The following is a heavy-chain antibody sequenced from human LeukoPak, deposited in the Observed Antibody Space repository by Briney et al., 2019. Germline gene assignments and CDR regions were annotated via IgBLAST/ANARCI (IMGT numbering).Heavy chain of an antibody. CDR3: AKADCSSSSCYTVDN. D-gene: IGHD2-2*02. J-gene: IGHJ4*02. CDR1: GFTFSDYY. CDR2: IYSGGST. V-gene: IGHV3-53*05. Sequence: GGSLRLSCAASGFTFSDYYMSWIRQAPGKGLEWVSVIYSGGSTYYADSVKGRFTISRDNSKNSLYLQMNTLRTEDTAFYYCAKADCSSSSCYTVDNWGQGTLVTVSS.